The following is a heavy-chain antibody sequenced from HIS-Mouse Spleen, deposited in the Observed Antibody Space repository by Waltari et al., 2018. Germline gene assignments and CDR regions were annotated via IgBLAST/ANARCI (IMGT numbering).Heavy chain of an antibody. V-gene: IGHV3-30-3*01. D-gene: IGHD6-19*01. CDR3: ARDHSGWYFDY. CDR2: ISYDGSNK. CDR1: GFTSGSYA. J-gene: IGHJ4*02. Sequence: QVQLVESGGGVVQPGRSLRLACAASGFTSGSYAMHGVRQAPGKGLEWVAVISYDGSNKYYADSVKGRFTISRDNSKNTLYLQMNSLRAEDTAVYYCARDHSGWYFDYWGQGTLVTVSS.